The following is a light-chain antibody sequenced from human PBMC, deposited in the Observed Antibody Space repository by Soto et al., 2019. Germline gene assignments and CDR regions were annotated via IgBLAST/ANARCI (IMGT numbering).Light chain of an antibody. Sequence: DIQMTQSPSSVSASVGDRVTITCRASQGINSWLAWYQQKPGKAPKLLIYAASSLQRGVPSRFSGSGSGTEFSLPINSLQPEDFATYYCQHTNSFPYTFGQGTKLEI. CDR1: QGINSW. V-gene: IGKV1-12*01. J-gene: IGKJ2*01. CDR3: QHTNSFPYT. CDR2: AAS.